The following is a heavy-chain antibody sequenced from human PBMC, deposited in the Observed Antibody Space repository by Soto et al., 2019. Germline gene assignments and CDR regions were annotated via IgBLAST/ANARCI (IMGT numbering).Heavy chain of an antibody. CDR2: ISSSSSYI. V-gene: IGHV3-21*01. D-gene: IGHD6-6*01. CDR1: GFTFSSYS. Sequence: GGSLRLSCAASGFTFSSYSMNWVRQAPGKGLEWVSSISSSSSYIYYADSVKGRFTISRDNAKNSLYLQMNSLRAEDTAVYYCARDRSSIAARRSFDYWGQGTLVTVSS. J-gene: IGHJ4*02. CDR3: ARDRSSIAARRSFDY.